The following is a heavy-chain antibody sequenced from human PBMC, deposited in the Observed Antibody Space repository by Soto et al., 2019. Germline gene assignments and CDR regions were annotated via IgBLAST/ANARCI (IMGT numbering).Heavy chain of an antibody. CDR3: ARDYVSGSSDS. CDR2: IKTDGSTT. Sequence: GGSLRLSCAASGFTFSSHWMHWVRQAPGKGLMWVSHIKTDGSTTNHADSVKGRFTISRDNTKNTLYLQMNSLRAEDTAVYYCARDYVSGSSDSWGPGTLVTAPQ. J-gene: IGHJ4*02. CDR1: GFTFSSHW. D-gene: IGHD3-16*01. V-gene: IGHV3-74*01.